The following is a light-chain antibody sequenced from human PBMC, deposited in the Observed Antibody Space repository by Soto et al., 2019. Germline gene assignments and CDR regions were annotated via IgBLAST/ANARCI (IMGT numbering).Light chain of an antibody. CDR3: FSYAGSDSGV. J-gene: IGLJ1*01. V-gene: IGLV2-8*01. Sequence: QSVLTQPPSASGSPGQSVTISCTGTSSDVGGYLYVSWYQQHPGKAPKLLIYDVNQRPSGVPDRFSGSKADSTASLTVSGLQAEDEADYYCFSYAGSDSGVFGTGTKVTVL. CDR2: DVN. CDR1: SSDVGGYLY.